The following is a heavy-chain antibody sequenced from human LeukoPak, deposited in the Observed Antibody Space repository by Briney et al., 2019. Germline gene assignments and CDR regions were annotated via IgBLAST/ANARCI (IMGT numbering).Heavy chain of an antibody. CDR3: ARRGSSPYYYYMDV. J-gene: IGHJ6*03. CDR2: INHSGST. D-gene: IGHD6-6*01. CDR1: GGSFSGYY. Sequence: SETLSLTCAVYGGSFSGYYWSWIRQPPGKGLEWIGEINHSGSTSYNPSLKSRVTISVDTSKNQFSLKLSSVTAADTAVYYCARRGSSPYYYYMDVWGKGTTVTVSS. V-gene: IGHV4-34*01.